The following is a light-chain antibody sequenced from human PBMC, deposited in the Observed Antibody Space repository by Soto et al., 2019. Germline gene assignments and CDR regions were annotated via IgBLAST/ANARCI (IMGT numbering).Light chain of an antibody. CDR3: SSYTSSSTLV. CDR2: EVS. Sequence: QSVLTQPTSVSGSPGQSITISCTGTSSDVGGYNYVSWYQQHPGEAPKLMIYEVSNRPSGVSNRFSGSKSGNTASLTISGLQAEDEAEYYFSSYTSSSTLVFGGGTKLTVL. V-gene: IGLV2-14*01. J-gene: IGLJ2*01. CDR1: SSDVGGYNY.